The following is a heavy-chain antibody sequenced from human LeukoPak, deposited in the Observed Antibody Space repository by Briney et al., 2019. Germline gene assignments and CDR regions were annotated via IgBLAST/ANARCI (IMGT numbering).Heavy chain of an antibody. V-gene: IGHV4-61*02. J-gene: IGHJ4*02. CDR2: IYTSGST. CDR1: GGSISSGSYY. CDR3: ARGTIVATLWPYFDY. D-gene: IGHD5-12*01. Sequence: PSQTLSLTCTVSGGSISSGSYYWSWIRQPAGKGLEWIGRIYTSGSTNYNPSLKSRVTISVDTSKNQFSLKLSSVTAADTAVYYCARGTIVATLWPYFDYWGQGTLVTVSS.